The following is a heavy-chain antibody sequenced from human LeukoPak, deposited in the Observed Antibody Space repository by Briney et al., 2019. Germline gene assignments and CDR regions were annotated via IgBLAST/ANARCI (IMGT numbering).Heavy chain of an antibody. CDR1: YGSISRYY. Sequence: NPSETLSLTCTVSYGSISRYYWSWIRQPPGKGLEWIGYIYYSGSTNYNPSLKSRVTISVDTPKNQFSLNLSSVTAADTAVYYCARVKTALSAHDVWGKGTTVTVSS. CDR2: IYYSGST. J-gene: IGHJ6*04. D-gene: IGHD2/OR15-2a*01. V-gene: IGHV4-59*01. CDR3: ARVKTALSAHDV.